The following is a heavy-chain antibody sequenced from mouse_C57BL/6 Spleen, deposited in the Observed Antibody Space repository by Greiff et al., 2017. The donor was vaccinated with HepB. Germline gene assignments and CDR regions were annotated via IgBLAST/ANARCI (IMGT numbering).Heavy chain of an antibody. J-gene: IGHJ3*01. D-gene: IGHD1-1*01. CDR3: ARADYYGSPPRFAY. V-gene: IGHV1-9*01. CDR1: GYTFTGYW. Sequence: QVQLKESGAELMKPGASVKLSCKATGYTFTGYWIEWVKQRPGHGLEWIGEILPGSGSTNYNEKFKGKATFTADTSSNTAYMQRSSLTTEDSAIYYCARADYYGSPPRFAYWGQGTLVTVSA. CDR2: ILPGSGST.